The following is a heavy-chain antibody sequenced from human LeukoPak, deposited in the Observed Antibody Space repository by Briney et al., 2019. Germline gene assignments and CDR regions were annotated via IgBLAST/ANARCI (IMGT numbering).Heavy chain of an antibody. CDR2: MNPNSGNT. Sequence: ASVKVSCKASGYTFTSYDINWVRQATGQGLEWMGWMNPNSGNTGYAQKFQGRVTMTRNTSISTAYMELSSLRSEDTAVYYCAREAGDSSGYYYYYYYGMDVWGQGNPGHRLL. V-gene: IGHV1-8*01. CDR1: GYTFTSYD. D-gene: IGHD3-22*01. CDR3: AREAGDSSGYYYYYYYGMDV. J-gene: IGHJ6*02.